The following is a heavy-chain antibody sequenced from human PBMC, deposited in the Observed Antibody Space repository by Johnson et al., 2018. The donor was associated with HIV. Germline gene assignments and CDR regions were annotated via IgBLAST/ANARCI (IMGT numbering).Heavy chain of an antibody. Sequence: VESGGGVVQPGGSLRLSCVGSGFTFNTNWMHWVRQAPGKGLVWVSRINSDGSSTSYADSVKGSFTISRDNSKNTLFLQLGSLRAEDMAVYYCARVGDGNNKNAFDIWGQGTMVTVSS. V-gene: IGHV3-74*02. J-gene: IGHJ3*02. CDR1: GFTFNTNW. CDR3: ARVGDGNNKNAFDI. D-gene: IGHD5-24*01. CDR2: INSDGSST.